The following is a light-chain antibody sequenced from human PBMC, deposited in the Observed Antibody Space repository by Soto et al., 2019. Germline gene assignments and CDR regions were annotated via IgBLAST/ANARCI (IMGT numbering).Light chain of an antibody. Sequence: DAQMTQFPSTLSASIGDRVTLTGRASQSISTWLAWYQQKPGKTPNLLIYKASRLETGVPSRFSASGSGTEFTLTISSLQPDDIATYYCQQYDSYSTFGGGTKVDIK. CDR2: KAS. J-gene: IGKJ4*02. CDR1: QSISTW. V-gene: IGKV1-5*03. CDR3: QQYDSYST.